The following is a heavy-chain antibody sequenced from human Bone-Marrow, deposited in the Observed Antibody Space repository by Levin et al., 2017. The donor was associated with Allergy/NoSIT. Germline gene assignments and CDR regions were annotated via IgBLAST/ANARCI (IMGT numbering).Heavy chain of an antibody. V-gene: IGHV4-61*09. J-gene: IGHJ6*03. CDR1: GVSITSGNYY. CDR3: ARVLQYYYYYMDV. D-gene: IGHD5-24*01. CDR2: IYTSGNT. Sequence: SETLSLTCTVSGVSITSGNYYWSWIRQPAGKGLEWIGHIYTSGNTNYNPSLKSRVTITVDTSKNQFSLKLRSVTAADTAVYYCARVLQYYYYYMDVWGKGTTVTVSS.